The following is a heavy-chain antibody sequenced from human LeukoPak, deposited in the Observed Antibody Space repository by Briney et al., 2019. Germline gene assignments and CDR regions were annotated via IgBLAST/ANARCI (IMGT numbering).Heavy chain of an antibody. CDR3: ARDQRRGSSWISSAFDI. Sequence: PSETLSLTCTVSGGSISSGSYYWSWLRQPAGKGLEWIGRIYTSGSTNYNPSLKSRVTISVDTSKSQFSLKLSSVTAADTAVYYCARDQRRGSSWISSAFDIWGQGTMVTVSS. V-gene: IGHV4-61*02. CDR1: GGSISSGSYY. D-gene: IGHD6-13*01. J-gene: IGHJ3*02. CDR2: IYTSGST.